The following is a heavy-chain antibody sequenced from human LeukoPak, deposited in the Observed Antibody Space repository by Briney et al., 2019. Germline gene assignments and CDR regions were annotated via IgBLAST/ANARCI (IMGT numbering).Heavy chain of an antibody. CDR2: INWNGGST. Sequence: PGGSLRLSCAASGFTFDDYGMSWVRQASGKGLEWVSGINWNGGSTGYADSVKGRFTISRDNAKNSLYLQMNSLRAEDTALYYCARGGGYYDSSGYHDAFDIWGQGTMVTVSS. CDR3: ARGGGYYDSSGYHDAFDI. J-gene: IGHJ3*02. CDR1: GFTFDDYG. V-gene: IGHV3-20*04. D-gene: IGHD3-22*01.